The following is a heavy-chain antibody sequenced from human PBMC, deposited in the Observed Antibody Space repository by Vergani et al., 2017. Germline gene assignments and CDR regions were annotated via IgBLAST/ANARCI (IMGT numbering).Heavy chain of an antibody. V-gene: IGHV1-2*02. D-gene: IGHD3-3*01. J-gene: IGHJ5*02. Sequence: QVQLVQSGAEVKKPGASVKVSCKASGYTFTGYYMHWVRQAPGQGLEWMGWINPNSGGTNYAQKFQGRVTMTRDTSISTAYMELSRLRSDDTAVYYCARAYYDFWSGYFTHTIPFDPWGEGTLVTVSS. CDR3: ARAYYDFWSGYFTHTIPFDP. CDR1: GYTFTGYY. CDR2: INPNSGGT.